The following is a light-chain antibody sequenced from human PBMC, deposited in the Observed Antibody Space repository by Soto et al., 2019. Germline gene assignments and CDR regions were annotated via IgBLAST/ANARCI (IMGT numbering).Light chain of an antibody. V-gene: IGKV1-39*01. J-gene: IGKJ5*01. CDR2: ATS. Sequence: DIPLTQSPSSLAASVGDRLTLTCRASRNVSIYLNWYQHKPGKGPTLLIHATSNLQIGVPSRFSGSGSGTEFTLTISSLEPEDFGTYYCQQSYKRPSFCQLTRLEIK. CDR3: QQSYKRPS. CDR1: RNVSIY.